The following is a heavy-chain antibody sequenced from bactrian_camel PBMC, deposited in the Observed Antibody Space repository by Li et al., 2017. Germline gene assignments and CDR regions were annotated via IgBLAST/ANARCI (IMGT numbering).Heavy chain of an antibody. D-gene: IGHD2*01. CDR3: AADWPLKTYGGDQYCRDNFRY. V-gene: IGHV3S53*01. Sequence: HVQLVESGGGSLQAGGSLKLSCEASGYSSGSTHSFGDYCMGWFRRAPGEQCEGVASIDSDGSTIYADSVKGRFTISEGANTLCLQMSSLRPEDTAVYYCAADWPLKTYGGDQYCRDNFRYWGQGTQVTVS. CDR2: IDSDGST. CDR1: GYSSGSTHSFGDYC. J-gene: IGHJ4*01.